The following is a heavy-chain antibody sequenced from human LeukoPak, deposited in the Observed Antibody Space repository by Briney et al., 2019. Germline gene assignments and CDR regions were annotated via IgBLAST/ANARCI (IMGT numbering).Heavy chain of an antibody. CDR2: IWYDGSNK. V-gene: IGHV3-33*06. CDR1: GFTFSNYG. J-gene: IGHJ4*02. D-gene: IGHD4-17*01. Sequence: GGSLRLSCAASGFTFSNYGMHWVHQAPGKGLEWVAVIWYDGSNKYYADSVKGRFTISRDNSKNTLYLQMNSLRAEDTAVYYCAKNYGDYEEGGDYWGQGTLVTVSS. CDR3: AKNYGDYEEGGDY.